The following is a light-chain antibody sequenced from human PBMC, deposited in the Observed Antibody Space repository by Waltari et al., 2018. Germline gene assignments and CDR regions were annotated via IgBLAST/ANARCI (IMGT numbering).Light chain of an antibody. Sequence: EVVLTQSPATLSLSPGERTTLSCRASQSVSSDLMWYQQKPGQAPRLLIYDASNRATGTPASFSGSGSGTDFTLTISRLEPEDSAVYYCQQRTSWPRTFGQGTKVEIK. CDR1: QSVSSD. CDR3: QQRTSWPRT. J-gene: IGKJ1*01. V-gene: IGKV3-11*01. CDR2: DAS.